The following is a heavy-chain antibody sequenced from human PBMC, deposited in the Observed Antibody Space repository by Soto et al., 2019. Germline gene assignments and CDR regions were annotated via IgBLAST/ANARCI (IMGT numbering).Heavy chain of an antibody. CDR3: ASRKSGLPFDY. CDR2: GYYSGST. Sequence: QVQLQESGPGLVKPSETLSLTCTVSGDSISSYYWNWIRQPPGKGLEWIGYGYYSGSTNYNPSLKSRVTMSVDPSKNQFSLQLSSVTAADTAVYYCASRKSGLPFDYWGQGILVTVSS. CDR1: GDSISSYY. J-gene: IGHJ4*02. D-gene: IGHD3-16*01. V-gene: IGHV4-59*01.